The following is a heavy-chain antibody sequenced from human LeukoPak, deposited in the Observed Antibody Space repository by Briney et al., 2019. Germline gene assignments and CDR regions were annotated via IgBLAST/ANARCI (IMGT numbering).Heavy chain of an antibody. CDR3: ARAEDGYYYDSSGPPGTIDY. V-gene: IGHV3-21*01. D-gene: IGHD3-22*01. J-gene: IGHJ4*02. CDR1: GFTFSSYS. CDR2: IISSSSYI. Sequence: PGGSLRLSCAASGFTFSSYSMNWVRQAPGKGLEWVSSIISSSSYIYYADSVNGRFTIPTDNAKNSLYLQMNSRRAEDTAVYYCARAEDGYYYDSSGPPGTIDYWGQGTLVTVSS.